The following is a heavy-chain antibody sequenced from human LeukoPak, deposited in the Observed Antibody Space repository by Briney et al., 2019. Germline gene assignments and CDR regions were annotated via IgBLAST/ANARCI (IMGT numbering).Heavy chain of an antibody. J-gene: IGHJ5*02. V-gene: IGHV3-23*01. CDR3: AKDTVTSLNWFDH. D-gene: IGHD4-17*01. CDR2: ISRTGNST. CDR1: GFTFSNYA. Sequence: GGSLRLSCAASGFTFSNYAMSWVRQAPGKGLEWVSAISRTGNSTYYADSVKGRFTISRDNSKNTLYLQMNNLRAEDTAIYYCAKDTVTSLNWFDHWGQGTLVTVSS.